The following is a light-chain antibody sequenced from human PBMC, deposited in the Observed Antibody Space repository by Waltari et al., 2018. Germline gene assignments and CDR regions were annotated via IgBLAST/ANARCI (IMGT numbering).Light chain of an antibody. CDR2: DAS. V-gene: IGKV3-11*01. CDR3: QQRSNWPPGLT. Sequence: EIVLTQSPATLSLSPGDRDTLSCRASQSVSSYLAWYQQKPGQATRLLIYDASNSATGIPARLSGSGTGIDFTLTISSLEPEEFAVYYCQQRSNWPPGLTFGGGTKVEIK. CDR1: QSVSSY. J-gene: IGKJ4*01.